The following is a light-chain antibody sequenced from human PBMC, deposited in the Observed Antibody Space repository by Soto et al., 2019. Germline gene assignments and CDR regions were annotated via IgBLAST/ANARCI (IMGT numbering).Light chain of an antibody. Sequence: EIVLTQSPGTLSLSPGERATLSCRASQSVRSSYLAWYQQKPGQAPRLLIYGASSRATGIPDRFSGSESGTDFTLTISRLEPEDFAVYYCQQYGSSPVTFGQGTRLEIK. J-gene: IGKJ5*01. CDR1: QSVRSSY. V-gene: IGKV3-20*01. CDR2: GAS. CDR3: QQYGSSPVT.